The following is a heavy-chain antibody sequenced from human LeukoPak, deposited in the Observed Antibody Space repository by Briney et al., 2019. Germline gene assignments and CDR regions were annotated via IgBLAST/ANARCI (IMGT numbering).Heavy chain of an antibody. D-gene: IGHD5-18*01. CDR3: ARGYSYDLGFDY. J-gene: IGHJ4*02. Sequence: SETLSLTCTVSGGSISSGDYYWSWIRQPPGKGLEWIGYIYYSGSTYYNPSLKSRVTISVDTSKNQFSLKLSSVTAADTAVYYCARGYSYDLGFDYWGQGTLVTVSS. CDR1: GGSISSGDYY. CDR2: IYYSGST. V-gene: IGHV4-30-4*01.